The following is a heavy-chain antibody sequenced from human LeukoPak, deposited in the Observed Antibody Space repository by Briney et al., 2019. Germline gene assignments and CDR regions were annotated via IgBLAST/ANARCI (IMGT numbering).Heavy chain of an antibody. J-gene: IGHJ4*02. CDR3: ARATVEVTRFFDY. CDR1: GGSITSGNYY. Sequence: SQTLSLTCSVSGGSITSGNYYWSWVRQPPGRALEWIGYIYHSGSTYYNPSLKSRVTMSLDRSKNQVPLKVSSVTAADTAVYFCARATVEVTRFFDYWGQGILVTVSS. V-gene: IGHV4-30-2*01. D-gene: IGHD4-11*01. CDR2: IYHSGST.